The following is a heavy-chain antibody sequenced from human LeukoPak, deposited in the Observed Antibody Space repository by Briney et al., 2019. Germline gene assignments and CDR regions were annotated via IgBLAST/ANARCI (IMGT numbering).Heavy chain of an antibody. CDR3: ARGLYDFWSGYLSRVDY. D-gene: IGHD3-3*01. CDR1: GYSISSGYY. Sequence: SETLSLTCTVSGYSISSGYYWGWIRQPPGKGLEWIGEINHSGSTNYNPSLKSRVTISVDTSKNQFSLKLSSVTAADTAVYYCARGLYDFWSGYLSRVDYWGQGTLVTVSS. J-gene: IGHJ4*02. CDR2: INHSGST. V-gene: IGHV4-38-2*02.